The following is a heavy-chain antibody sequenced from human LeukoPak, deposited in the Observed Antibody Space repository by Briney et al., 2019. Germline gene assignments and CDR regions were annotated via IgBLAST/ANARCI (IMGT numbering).Heavy chain of an antibody. D-gene: IGHD6-6*01. CDR2: ISGSGGST. V-gene: IGHV3-23*01. CDR1: GFTFSSYA. CDR3: AKDRSSFVHADAFDI. Sequence: GGSLRLSCAASGFTFSSYAMSWVRQAPGKGLEWVSAISGSGGSTYYADSVKGRSTISRDNSKNTLYLQMNSLRAEDTVVYYCAKDRSSFVHADAFDIWGQGTMVTVSS. J-gene: IGHJ3*02.